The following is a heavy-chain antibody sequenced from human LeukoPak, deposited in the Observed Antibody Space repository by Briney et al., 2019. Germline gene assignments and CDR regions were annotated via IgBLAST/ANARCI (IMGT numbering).Heavy chain of an antibody. Sequence: PSETLSLTCTVSGGSISSYYWSWIRQPAGKGLEWIGRIYTSGSTNYNPSLKSRGTMSVDTSKNQFSLKLSSVTAADTAVYYCARDQVGAPNKALDIWGQGTMVTVSS. CDR1: GGSISSYY. CDR2: IYTSGST. V-gene: IGHV4-4*07. CDR3: ARDQVGAPNKALDI. J-gene: IGHJ3*02. D-gene: IGHD1-26*01.